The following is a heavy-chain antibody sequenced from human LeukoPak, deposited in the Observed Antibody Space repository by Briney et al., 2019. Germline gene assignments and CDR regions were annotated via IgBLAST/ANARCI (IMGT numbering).Heavy chain of an antibody. CDR3: AREGKGQYDAFDI. V-gene: IGHV3-33*01. D-gene: IGHD4-11*01. CDR2: VWSDGTTK. Sequence: GGSLRLSCAAPGFTFSNYGMHWVRQAPGKGLEWVAVVWSDGTTKNYADSVKGRFTISRDNSKNTLYMQMNSLRAEDTAVYYCAREGKGQYDAFDIWGQGTMVTVSS. CDR1: GFTFSNYG. J-gene: IGHJ3*02.